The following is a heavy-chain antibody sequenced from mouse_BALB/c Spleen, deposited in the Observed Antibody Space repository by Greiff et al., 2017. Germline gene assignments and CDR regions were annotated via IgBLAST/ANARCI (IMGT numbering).Heavy chain of an antibody. V-gene: IGHV1S81*02. CDR1: GYTFTSYY. CDR2: INPSNGGT. J-gene: IGHJ3*01. D-gene: IGHD2-12*01. CDR3: TRGSDYRPWFAY. Sequence: QVQLQQSGPELVKPGASVKLSCKASGYTFTSYYMYWVKQRPGQGLEWIGGINPSNGGTNFNEKFKSKATLTVDKSSSTAYMQLSSLTSEDSAVYYCTRGSDYRPWFAYWGQGTLVTVSA.